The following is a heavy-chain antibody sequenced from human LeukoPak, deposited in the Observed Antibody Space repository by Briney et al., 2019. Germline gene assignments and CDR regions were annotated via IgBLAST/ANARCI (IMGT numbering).Heavy chain of an antibody. V-gene: IGHV3-53*01. CDR2: LYSGGNT. J-gene: IGHJ4*02. CDR3: ARDRSDGFDY. CDR1: GFTVSSNS. Sequence: PGGSLRLSCAASGFTVSSNSMCWVRQAPGKGLEWVSVLYSGGNTYYADSVKGRFTISRDNSKNTLYLQMNSLRTEDTAVYYCARDRSDGFDYWGQGTLVTVSS.